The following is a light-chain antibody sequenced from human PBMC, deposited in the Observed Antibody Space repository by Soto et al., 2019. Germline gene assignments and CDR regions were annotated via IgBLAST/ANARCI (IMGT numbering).Light chain of an antibody. CDR1: TLGDKY. J-gene: IGLJ3*02. CDR3: QAWDSSTGV. Sequence: SYELTQPPSVSVSPGQTASITCSGATLGDKYACWYQQKPGQCPVLVIYQDSKRPSGIPERFSGSNSGNTATLTISGTQAMDEADYYCQAWDSSTGVFGGGTKLTVL. V-gene: IGLV3-1*01. CDR2: QDS.